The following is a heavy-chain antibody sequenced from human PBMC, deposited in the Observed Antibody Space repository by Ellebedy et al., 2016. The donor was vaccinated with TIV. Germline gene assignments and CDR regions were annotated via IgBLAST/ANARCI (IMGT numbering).Heavy chain of an antibody. D-gene: IGHD7-27*01. J-gene: IGHJ4*02. CDR1: GFTFASYA. Sequence: GESLKISCAASGFTFASYAMSWVRQAPGKGLEWVSIITGSGGSLYYADSVKGRFTLSRDNSKNTLHLQMDSLRAEDTAIYYCARDPNWGSIDSWGQGTLVTVSS. CDR2: ITGSGGSL. V-gene: IGHV3-23*01. CDR3: ARDPNWGSIDS.